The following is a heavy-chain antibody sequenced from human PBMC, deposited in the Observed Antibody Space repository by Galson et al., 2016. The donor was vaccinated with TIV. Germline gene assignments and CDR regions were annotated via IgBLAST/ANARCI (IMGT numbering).Heavy chain of an antibody. CDR2: MNIDGTIT. CDR1: GFTFSSYW. V-gene: IGHV3-74*01. CDR3: ARDHPQGWGFDC. Sequence: SLRLSCAASGFTFSSYWMHWVRQAPGKGLVWVSRMNIDGTITTYADSVQGRLTISRDNARNSVFLQMNSLRAEDTAVNYCARDHPQGWGFDCWGQGTLVTVSS. D-gene: IGHD7-27*01. J-gene: IGHJ4*02.